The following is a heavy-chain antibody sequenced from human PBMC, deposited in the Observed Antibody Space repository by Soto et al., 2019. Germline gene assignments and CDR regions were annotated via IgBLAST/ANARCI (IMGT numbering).Heavy chain of an antibody. V-gene: IGHV4-4*02. CDR3: AGSLGWYAVDP. J-gene: IGHJ5*02. CDR2: MSHGGST. CDR1: GVSIDSGYW. D-gene: IGHD6-19*01. Sequence: SETLSLTCTVSGVSIDSGYWWGWVRQPPGKDLEWLGDMSHGGSTNHNPSLKSRVTILLDNSKNQFSLSLSLVTAADTATYYWAGSLGWYAVDPGGQGTLVTVPS.